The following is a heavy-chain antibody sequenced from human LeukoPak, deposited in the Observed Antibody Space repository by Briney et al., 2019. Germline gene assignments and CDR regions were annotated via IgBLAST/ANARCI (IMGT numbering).Heavy chain of an antibody. D-gene: IGHD3-10*01. Sequence: GGSLRLSCAASGFTFSSYWMHWVRQAPGKGLVWVSRINTDGSSTSCADSVKGRFTISRDNAKNTLYLQMNSLRAEDTAVYYCASFYYGSGSSYYYYYGMDVWGQGTTVTVSS. CDR3: ASFYYGSGSSYYYYYGMDV. CDR1: GFTFSSYW. J-gene: IGHJ6*02. CDR2: INTDGSST. V-gene: IGHV3-74*01.